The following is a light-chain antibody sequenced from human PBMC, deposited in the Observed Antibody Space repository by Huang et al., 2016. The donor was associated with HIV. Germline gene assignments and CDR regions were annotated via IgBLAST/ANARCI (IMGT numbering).Light chain of an antibody. CDR3: LQTYTYPWT. CDR1: QAIRND. J-gene: IGKJ1*01. CDR2: AAS. Sequence: IQMTQSPASLSVSVGDRVTITCRASQAIRNDLGWYQQGLWKAPKLLVSAASHLQSGVPSRFSGSGSVTHFTLTISGLQSEDFATYYCLQTYTYPWTFGQGTKVEI. V-gene: IGKV1-6*01.